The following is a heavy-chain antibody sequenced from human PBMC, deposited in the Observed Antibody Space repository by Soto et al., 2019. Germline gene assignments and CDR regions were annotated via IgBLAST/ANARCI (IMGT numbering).Heavy chain of an antibody. J-gene: IGHJ6*03. Sequence: QVQLQQWGAGLLKPSETLSLTCAVYGGSFSGYYWSWIRQPPGKGLEWIGQINHSGRTNYNPSLMRRDTMSVDNSRIHLSTILDSVIAAFRAVFYCARAKVVTATFSYYDYMDVWGKGTTVTVSS. CDR2: INHSGRT. CDR1: GGSFSGYY. CDR3: ARAKVVTATFSYYDYMDV. V-gene: IGHV4-34*01. D-gene: IGHD2-15*01.